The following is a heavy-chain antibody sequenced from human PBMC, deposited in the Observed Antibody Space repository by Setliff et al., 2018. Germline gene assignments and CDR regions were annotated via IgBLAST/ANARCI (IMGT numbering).Heavy chain of an antibody. Sequence: ASVKVSCQTSGYAFPFYYLHWVRQAPGQGLEWMGRINPNSGGTNYAQRFQGRVTMTRDTSINTAYMELSRLTCDDTAVYYCARATRDSDGWYYEYRWFDPWGQGTLVTVSS. CDR2: INPNSGGT. CDR3: ARATRDSDGWYYEYRWFDP. D-gene: IGHD6-19*01. J-gene: IGHJ5*02. V-gene: IGHV1-2*06. CDR1: GYAFPFYY.